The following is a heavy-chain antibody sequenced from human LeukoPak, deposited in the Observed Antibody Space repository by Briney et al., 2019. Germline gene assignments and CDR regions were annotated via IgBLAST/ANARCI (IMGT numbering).Heavy chain of an antibody. CDR3: ARERVGSRYTTFDY. CDR2: INPSGGST. Sequence: ASVKVSCKASGYAFTSYYIHWVRQAPGQGLEWMGMINPSGGSTTYEQKFQGRVTMTRDMSTSTVYMGLSSLRSEDTAVYFCARERVGSRYTTFDYWGQGTLVTVSS. CDR1: GYAFTSYY. V-gene: IGHV1-46*01. J-gene: IGHJ4*02. D-gene: IGHD3-16*01.